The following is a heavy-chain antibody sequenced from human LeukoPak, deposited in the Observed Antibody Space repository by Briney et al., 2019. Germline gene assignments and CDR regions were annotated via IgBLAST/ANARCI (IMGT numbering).Heavy chain of an antibody. D-gene: IGHD2-8*01. CDR3: AKDRCSNGVGCYYYYMDV. CDR2: ISYDGSNK. CDR1: GFTFSSYA. Sequence: GGTLRLSCAASGFTFSSYAMHWVRQAPGKGLEWVAVISYDGSNKYYADSVKGRFSISRDSSKNILYLQMNSLRAEDTAVYYCAKDRCSNGVGCYYYYMDVWGKGTTVTISS. V-gene: IGHV3-30*04. J-gene: IGHJ6*03.